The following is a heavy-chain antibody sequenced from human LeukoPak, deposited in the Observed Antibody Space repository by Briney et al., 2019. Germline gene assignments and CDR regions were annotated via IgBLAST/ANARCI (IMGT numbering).Heavy chain of an antibody. V-gene: IGHV1-46*01. CDR3: ARGPDAGYGDYLSHYYYYYYMDV. Sequence: ASVKVSCKASGYTFTSYYMHWVRQAPGQGLEWMGIINPSGGSTGYAQKFQGRVTMTRDTSTSTVYMELSSLRSEDTAVYYCARGPDAGYGDYLSHYYYYYYMDVRGKGTTVTVSS. D-gene: IGHD4-17*01. CDR1: GYTFTSYY. CDR2: INPSGGST. J-gene: IGHJ6*03.